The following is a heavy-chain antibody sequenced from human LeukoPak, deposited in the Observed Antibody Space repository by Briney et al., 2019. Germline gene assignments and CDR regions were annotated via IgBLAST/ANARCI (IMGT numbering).Heavy chain of an antibody. CDR3: AKAPIMVRGVIDY. CDR2: ISGSGGST. D-gene: IGHD3-10*01. V-gene: IGHV3-23*01. Sequence: GGTLRLSCAASGFTFSSYGMSWVRQAPGKGLEWVSAISGSGGSTYYADSVKGRFTISRDNSKNTLYLQMNSLRAEDTAVYYCAKAPIMVRGVIDYWGQGTLVTVSS. J-gene: IGHJ4*02. CDR1: GFTFSSYG.